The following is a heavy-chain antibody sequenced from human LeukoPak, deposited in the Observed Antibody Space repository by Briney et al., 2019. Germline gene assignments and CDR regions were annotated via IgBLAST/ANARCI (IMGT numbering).Heavy chain of an antibody. CDR3: AREVGGQARPVDY. D-gene: IGHD1-26*01. J-gene: IGHJ4*02. CDR2: IYYTGRT. CDR1: YGSVSSSAYY. V-gene: IGHV4-39*02. Sequence: PSETLSLTCTVSYGSVSSSAYYCGWIRQPPGNNLEWIGSIYYTGRTSHNPSLKSRVTISVDTSKNQFSLKLSAVSAADTAVYYCAREVGGQARPVDYWGQGLLVTVSS.